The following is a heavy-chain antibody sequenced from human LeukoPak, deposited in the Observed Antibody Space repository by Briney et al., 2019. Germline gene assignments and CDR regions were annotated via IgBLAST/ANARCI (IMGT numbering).Heavy chain of an antibody. J-gene: IGHJ4*02. CDR1: GYTFTNYY. V-gene: IGHV1-2*02. CDR3: ARVQSQYYYDSSGYPRGAFDY. D-gene: IGHD3-22*01. Sequence: ASVKVSCKASGYTFTNYYMHWVRQAPGQGLEWMGWINPNSGGTNYAQKFQGRVTMTRDTSISTAYMELSRLRSDDTAVYYCARVQSQYYYDSSGYPRGAFDYWGQGTLVTVSS. CDR2: INPNSGGT.